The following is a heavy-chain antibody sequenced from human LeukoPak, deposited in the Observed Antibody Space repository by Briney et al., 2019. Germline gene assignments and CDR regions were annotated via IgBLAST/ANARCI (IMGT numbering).Heavy chain of an antibody. V-gene: IGHV3-21*01. J-gene: IGHJ4*02. D-gene: IGHD3-3*01. CDR3: ARDPDDFWSGYFTFDY. CDR1: GFTFSSYA. CDR2: ISSSSSYI. Sequence: GGSLRLSCAASGFTFSSYAMSWVRQAPGKGLEWVSAISSSSSYIYYADSVKGRFTISRDNAKNSLYLQMNSLRAEDTAVYYCARDPDDFWSGYFTFDYWGQGTLVTVSS.